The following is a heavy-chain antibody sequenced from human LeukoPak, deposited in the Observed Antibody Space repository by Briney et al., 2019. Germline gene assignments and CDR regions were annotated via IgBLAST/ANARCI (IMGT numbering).Heavy chain of an antibody. V-gene: IGHV4-38-2*02. CDR3: ARDLRYSGNFDY. Sequence: SETLSLTCTVSGYSISSGYYWGWIRQPPGKGLEWIGSIYHSGSTYYNPSLKSRVTISVDTSKNQFSLKLSSVTAADTAVYYCARDLRYSGNFDYWGQGTLVTVSS. D-gene: IGHD3-10*02. CDR1: GYSISSGYY. J-gene: IGHJ4*02. CDR2: IYHSGST.